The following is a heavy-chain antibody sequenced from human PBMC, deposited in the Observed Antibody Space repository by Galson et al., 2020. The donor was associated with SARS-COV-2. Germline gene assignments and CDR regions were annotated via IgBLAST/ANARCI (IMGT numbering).Heavy chain of an antibody. V-gene: IGHV3-21*01. D-gene: IGHD1-26*01. Sequence: NSGGSLRLSCAGSGFTFSNYAMSWVRQAPGKGLEWVSAISSSSSYIHYADSVKGLFTISRDNAKSSLFLQMNSLRADDTAVYYCAKSRGELLDYWGQGTLVTVSS. CDR3: AKSRGELLDY. J-gene: IGHJ4*02. CDR1: GFTFSNYA. CDR2: ISSSSSYI.